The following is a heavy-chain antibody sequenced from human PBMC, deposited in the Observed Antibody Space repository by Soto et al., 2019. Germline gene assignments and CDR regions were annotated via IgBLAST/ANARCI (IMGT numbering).Heavy chain of an antibody. Sequence: ASGQVACKASGYTFTSYVISWGRQAPGQGLEWMGWISAYNGNTNYAQKLQGRVTMTTDTSTSTAYMELRSLRSDDTAVYYCARGRGLGAPSIEAAGQRWRRFYPWG. CDR1: GYTFTSYV. J-gene: IGHJ5*02. CDR3: ARGRGLGAPSIEAAGQRWRRFYP. CDR2: ISAYNGNT. D-gene: IGHD6-13*01. V-gene: IGHV1-18*01.